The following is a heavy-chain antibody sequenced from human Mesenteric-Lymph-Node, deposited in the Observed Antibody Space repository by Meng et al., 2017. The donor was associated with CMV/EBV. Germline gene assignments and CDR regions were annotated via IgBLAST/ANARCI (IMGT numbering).Heavy chain of an antibody. D-gene: IGHD2-15*01. V-gene: IGHV3-74*01. CDR1: GFTFRSFW. Sequence: SCDVSGFTFRSFWVHWVRRPPGKGLVWVSRINSDGSTTNYADSVKGRFTISRDNAKNTLFLQMSSLRAEDSAVYYCASGGSNSFDIWGRGTMVTVSS. CDR2: INSDGSTT. J-gene: IGHJ3*02. CDR3: ASGGSNSFDI.